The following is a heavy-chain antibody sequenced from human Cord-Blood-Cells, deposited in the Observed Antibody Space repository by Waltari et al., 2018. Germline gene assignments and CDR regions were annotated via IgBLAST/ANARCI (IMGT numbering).Heavy chain of an antibody. CDR1: GYSISSGYY. V-gene: IGHV4-38-2*01. CDR2: IYHSGST. J-gene: IGHJ4*02. D-gene: IGHD6-13*01. Sequence: QMQLQESGPGLVKPSETLSLTCAVSGYSISSGYYWGWIRQPPGKGLEWIGSIYHSGSTYYNPSLKSRVTISVDTSKNQFSLKLSSVTAADTAVYYCARAVIAAAGIFDYWGQGTLVTVSS. CDR3: ARAVIAAAGIFDY.